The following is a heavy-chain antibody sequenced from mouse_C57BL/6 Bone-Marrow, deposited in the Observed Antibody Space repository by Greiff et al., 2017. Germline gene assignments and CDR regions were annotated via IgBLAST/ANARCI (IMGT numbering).Heavy chain of an antibody. V-gene: IGHV1-69*01. D-gene: IGHD4-1*01. CDR3: AREEGSWDVRFAY. Sequence: VQLQQPGAELVMPGASVKLSCKASGYTFTSYWMHWVKQRPGQGLEWIGEIDPSDSYPNYNQKFKGKSTLTVDKSSSTAYMQLSSLTSEDSAVYYCAREEGSWDVRFAYWGQGTLVTVSA. J-gene: IGHJ3*01. CDR1: GYTFTSYW. CDR2: IDPSDSYP.